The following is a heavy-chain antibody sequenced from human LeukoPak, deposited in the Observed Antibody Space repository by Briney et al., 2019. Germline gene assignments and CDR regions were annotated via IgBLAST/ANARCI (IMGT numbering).Heavy chain of an antibody. CDR1: GGSFNGYY. D-gene: IGHD3-22*01. CDR2: INHSGSA. V-gene: IGHV4-34*01. CDR3: ARTNYYDSLTLGY. J-gene: IGHJ4*02. Sequence: SETLSLTCAVYGGSFNGYYWTWIRQPPGKGLEWIGEINHSGSANYNPSLKSRVTISVDTSKKQFSLKLNSVTAADTAVYYCARTNYYDSLTLGYWGQGTLVTVSS.